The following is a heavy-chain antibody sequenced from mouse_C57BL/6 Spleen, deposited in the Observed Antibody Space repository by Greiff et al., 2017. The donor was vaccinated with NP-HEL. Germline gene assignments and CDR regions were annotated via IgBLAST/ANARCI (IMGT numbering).Heavy chain of an antibody. D-gene: IGHD1-1*01. Sequence: VQLQQSGAELVRPGASVTLSCKASGYTFTDYEMHWVKQTPVHGLEWIGAIDPETGGTSYNQKFKGKAILTADKSSSTAYMELRRLTSEDSAVYYCTPLYYYGSSDNNWGQGTTLTVSS. V-gene: IGHV1-15*01. CDR2: IDPETGGT. CDR3: TPLYYYGSSDNN. J-gene: IGHJ2*01. CDR1: GYTFTDYE.